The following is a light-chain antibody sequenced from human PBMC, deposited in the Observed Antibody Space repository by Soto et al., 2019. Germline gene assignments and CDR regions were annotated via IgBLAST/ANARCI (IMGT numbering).Light chain of an antibody. CDR3: QQYGSSPIT. J-gene: IGKJ1*01. CDR1: QSVATY. CDR2: DAF. V-gene: IGKV3-20*01. Sequence: EIVLTQPPATLSLSPGERATLSCRASQSVATYVAWYQQKPGQAPRLLIYDAFNRATGTPARFSGSGSGTDFTLTISRLEPEDFAVYYCQQYGSSPITFGQGTKVDI.